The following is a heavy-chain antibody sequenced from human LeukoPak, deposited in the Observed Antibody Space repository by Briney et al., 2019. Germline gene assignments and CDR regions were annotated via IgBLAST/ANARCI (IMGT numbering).Heavy chain of an antibody. CDR3: ASGLTPRYCSGGSCYRHAFDI. J-gene: IGHJ3*02. CDR2: ISGSGGST. CDR1: GFTFSSYA. D-gene: IGHD2-15*01. V-gene: IGHV3-23*01. Sequence: GGSLRLSCAASGFTFSSYAMSWVRQAPGKGLEWVSAISGSGGSTYYADSVKGRFTISRDNSKNTLYLQMNSLRAEDTAVYYCASGLTPRYCSGGSCYRHAFDIWGQGTMVTVSS.